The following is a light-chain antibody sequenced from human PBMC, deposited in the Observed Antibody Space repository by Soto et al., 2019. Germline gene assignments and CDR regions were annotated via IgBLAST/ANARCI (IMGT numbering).Light chain of an antibody. CDR1: QSISSW. CDR3: QQYNSYPRT. CDR2: KAS. V-gene: IGKV1-5*03. Sequence: TQMTQAPSTLSASAGDRVTVTCRASQSISSWLAWYQQKPGKAPKLLIYKASSLESGVPSRFSGSGSGTEFTLTISSLQPGDFATYYCQQYNSYPRTFGQGSTV. J-gene: IGKJ1*01.